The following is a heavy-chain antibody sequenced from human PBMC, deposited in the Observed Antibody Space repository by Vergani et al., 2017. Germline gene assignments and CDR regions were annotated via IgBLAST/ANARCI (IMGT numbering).Heavy chain of an antibody. V-gene: IGHV3-33*01. CDR2: IWYDGSNK. D-gene: IGHD3-10*01. CDR1: GFTFSSYG. J-gene: IGHJ4*02. Sequence: QVQLVESGGGVVQPGRSLRLSCAASGFTFSSYGMHWVRQAPGKGLEWVAVIWYDGSNKYYADSVKGRFTITRDNSKNTLYLQMNSLRAEDTAVYYCARDFYNFGRGLDYGGQGTLVTVSS. CDR3: ARDFYNFGRGLDY.